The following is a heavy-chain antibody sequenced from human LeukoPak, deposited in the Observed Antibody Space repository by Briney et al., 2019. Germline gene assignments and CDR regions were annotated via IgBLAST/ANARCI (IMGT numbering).Heavy chain of an antibody. CDR2: IKSKTDGGTT. Sequence: GGSLRLSCAASGFTFSNAWMSWVRQAPGKGLEWVGRIKSKTDGGTTDYAAPVKGRFTISRDDSKNTLYLQTNSLKTEDTAVYYCTTDTGDYIVVVPAAIGYWGQGTLVTVSS. V-gene: IGHV3-15*01. CDR1: GFTFSNAW. CDR3: TTDTGDYIVVVPAAIGY. D-gene: IGHD2-2*02. J-gene: IGHJ4*02.